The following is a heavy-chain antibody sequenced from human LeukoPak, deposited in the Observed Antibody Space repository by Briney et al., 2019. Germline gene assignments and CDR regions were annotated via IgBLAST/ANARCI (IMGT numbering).Heavy chain of an antibody. CDR3: ARTVRDALDY. J-gene: IGHJ4*02. Sequence: ASVKVSCKASGGTFSSYAISWVRQAPGQGLEWMGGINPIFGTANYAQKFQGRVTITADESTSTAYMELSSLRSEDTAVYYCARTVRDALDYWGQGTLVTVSS. CDR2: INPIFGTA. V-gene: IGHV1-69*13. D-gene: IGHD2-8*01. CDR1: GGTFSSYA.